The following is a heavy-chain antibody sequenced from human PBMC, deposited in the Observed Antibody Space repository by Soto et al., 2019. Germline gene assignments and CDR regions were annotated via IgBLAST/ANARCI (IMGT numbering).Heavy chain of an antibody. CDR3: ARAVIDYGDYGGFDC. CDR1: GGSISSGNSY. V-gene: IGHV4-31*03. J-gene: IGHJ4*02. D-gene: IGHD4-17*01. CDR2: IYSSGNS. Sequence: QVQLQESGPGLVKPSQTLSLTCTVSGGSISSGNSYWSWIRQHPGKGLEWIGYIYSSGNSDYNPSLRSRVSISVDTSKNLFSLTLNSVTAADTAVYYCARAVIDYGDYGGFDCWGQGTLVTVSS.